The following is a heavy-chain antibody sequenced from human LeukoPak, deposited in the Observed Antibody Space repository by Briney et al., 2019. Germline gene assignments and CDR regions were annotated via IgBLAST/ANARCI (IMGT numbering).Heavy chain of an antibody. V-gene: IGHV3-23*01. CDR1: GFIFSSYG. J-gene: IGHJ4*02. Sequence: GGSLRLSCAASGFIFSSYGMSWVRQAPGKGLEWVSIISGSGGSTYYADSVRGRFSISRDSSKNTLYLQMNSLRAEDTAVYHCAKRVSTFGGVLAPDFDYWGQGNLVTVSS. CDR3: AKRVSTFGGVLAPDFDY. D-gene: IGHD3-16*02. CDR2: ISGSGGST.